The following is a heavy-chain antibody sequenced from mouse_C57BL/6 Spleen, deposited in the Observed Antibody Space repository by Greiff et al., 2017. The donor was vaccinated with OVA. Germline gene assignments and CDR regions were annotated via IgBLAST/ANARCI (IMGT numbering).Heavy chain of an antibody. CDR3: ARHGNYYGSSGYAMDY. D-gene: IGHD1-1*01. CDR1: GFSLTSYG. CDR2: IWSDGST. Sequence: QVQLKESGPGLVAPSQSLSITCTVSGFSLTSYGVHWVRQPPGKGLEWLVVIWSDGSTTYNSALKSRLSISKDNSKSQVFLKMNSLQTDDTAMYYCARHGNYYGSSGYAMDYWGQGTSVTVSS. V-gene: IGHV2-6-1*01. J-gene: IGHJ4*01.